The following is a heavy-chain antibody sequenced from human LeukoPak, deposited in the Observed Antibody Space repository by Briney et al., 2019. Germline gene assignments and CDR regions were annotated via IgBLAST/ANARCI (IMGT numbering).Heavy chain of an antibody. CDR2: ISGSGSST. V-gene: IGHV3-23*01. CDR1: GFPFSTFG. D-gene: IGHD1-14*01. J-gene: IGHJ3*02. Sequence: GGSLRLSCVVSGFPFSTFGMNWVRQAPGKGLEWLSIISGSGSSTFYADSVRGRFTVSRDNSKNTLYLQMNSLRAEDTAVYYCAKFRKPMALLDAFDIWGQGTMVTVSS. CDR3: AKFRKPMALLDAFDI.